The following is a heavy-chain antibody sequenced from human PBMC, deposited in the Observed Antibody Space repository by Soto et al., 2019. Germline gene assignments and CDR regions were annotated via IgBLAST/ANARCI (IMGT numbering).Heavy chain of an antibody. D-gene: IGHD3-16*01. CDR3: ARDNDWAFDY. CDR1: GFTFNTYA. J-gene: IGHJ4*02. CDR2: ISRDSGIM. V-gene: IGHV3-48*01. Sequence: EVHLVESGGGLVQPGGSLRLSCVASGFTFNTYAMNWVRQAPGKGLEWVSHISRDSGIMDYADSVKGRFTISRDNDKNSVSLQMISLRVEDTAVYYCARDNDWAFDYWGQGTLISVSS.